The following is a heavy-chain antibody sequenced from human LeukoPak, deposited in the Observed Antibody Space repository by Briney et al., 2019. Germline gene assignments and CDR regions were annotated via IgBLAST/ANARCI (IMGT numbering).Heavy chain of an antibody. CDR3: AKDQLAYCGGDCYSGPFHI. D-gene: IGHD2-21*02. J-gene: IGHJ3*02. V-gene: IGHV3-9*01. CDR2: ISWNSGNI. CDR1: GFTFDDYA. Sequence: PGRSLRLSCAASGFTFDDYAMHWVRQAPGKGLEWVSGISWNSGNIVYADAVKGRFSISRDSASNSLYLQMNSLRPEDTAFYFCAKDQLAYCGGDCYSGPFHIWGQGTMVTVSS.